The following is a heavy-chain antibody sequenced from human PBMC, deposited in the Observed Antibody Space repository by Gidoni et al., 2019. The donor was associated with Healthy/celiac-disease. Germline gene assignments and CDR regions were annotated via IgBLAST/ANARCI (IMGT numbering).Heavy chain of an antibody. J-gene: IGHJ1*01. CDR3: ASPHDYGDYGEYFQH. D-gene: IGHD4-17*01. CDR2: IIPIFGTA. Sequence: QVQLGQSGAEVKKPGSAVTVDCKASGGTFSSYAISWVRQAPGQGLEWMGGIIPIFGTANYAQKFQGRVTITADESTSTAYMELSSLRSEDTAVYYCASPHDYGDYGEYFQHWGQGTLVTVSS. CDR1: GGTFSSYA. V-gene: IGHV1-69*01.